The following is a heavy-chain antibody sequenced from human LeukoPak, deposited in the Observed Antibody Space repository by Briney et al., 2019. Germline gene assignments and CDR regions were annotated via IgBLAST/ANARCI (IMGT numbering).Heavy chain of an antibody. J-gene: IGHJ4*02. V-gene: IGHV3-48*04. Sequence: GGSLRLSCAASGFTFSRDAMNWVRQAPGKGLEWVSYISITSSSKYYADAVRGRFSISRDNARSSLYLQMDSLRAEDTAVYFCARDTWGFENWGQGTLVTVSS. CDR3: ARDTWGFEN. CDR2: ISITSSSK. D-gene: IGHD3-16*01. CDR1: GFTFSRDA.